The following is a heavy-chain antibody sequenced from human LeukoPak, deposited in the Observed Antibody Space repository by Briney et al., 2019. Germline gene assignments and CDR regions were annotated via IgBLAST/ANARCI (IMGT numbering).Heavy chain of an antibody. CDR2: INWNGGST. V-gene: IGHV3-20*04. J-gene: IGHJ4*02. D-gene: IGHD6-13*01. CDR1: GFTFDDYG. CDR3: AKARGDSSSWYIDY. Sequence: PGGSLRLSCAASGFTFDDYGMSWVRQAPGKGLEWVSGINWNGGSTGYADSVKGRFTISRDNAKNSLYLQMNSLRAEDMALYYCAKARGDSSSWYIDYWGQGTLVTVSS.